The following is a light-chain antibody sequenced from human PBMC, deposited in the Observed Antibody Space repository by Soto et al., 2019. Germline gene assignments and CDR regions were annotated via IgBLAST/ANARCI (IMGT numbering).Light chain of an antibody. J-gene: IGKJ1*01. CDR1: QSISSY. Sequence: IHMRQSASSVSAYVGDRVTSTRRASQSISSYLKWYQQKPGEAPNLLIYAASSLQSGVPSRFSGSRSGTDFNLTISSLQPEDFATSYYQQSYSTPPTFGQGTKVDIK. V-gene: IGKV1-39*01. CDR2: AAS. CDR3: QQSYSTPPT.